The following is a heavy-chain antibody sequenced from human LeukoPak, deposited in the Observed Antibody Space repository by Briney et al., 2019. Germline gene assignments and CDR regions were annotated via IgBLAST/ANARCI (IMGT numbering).Heavy chain of an antibody. D-gene: IGHD1-26*01. CDR3: ARGGGYYGIDY. J-gene: IGHJ4*02. Sequence: GRSLRLSCAASGFTVASNYMNWVRQAPGNGLEWVSVIYSSGNTYYADSVKGRFTISKDNSRNRLNLQMNSLRSEDTAIYYCARGGGYYGIDYWGQGTLVTVSS. CDR1: GFTVASNY. CDR2: IYSSGNT. V-gene: IGHV3-66*02.